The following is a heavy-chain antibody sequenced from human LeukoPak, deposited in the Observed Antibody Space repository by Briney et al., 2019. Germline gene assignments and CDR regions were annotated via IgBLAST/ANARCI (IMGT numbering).Heavy chain of an antibody. CDR3: ARDTPPARRNYYYYMDV. J-gene: IGHJ6*03. Sequence: GASVKVSCKASGYTFTGYYMHWVRQAPGQGLEWMGWINPNSGGTNYAQKFQGRVTMTRDTSISTAYMELSRLRSDDTAVYYCARDTPPARRNYYYYMDVWGKGTTVTISS. V-gene: IGHV1-2*02. CDR2: INPNSGGT. D-gene: IGHD2-15*01. CDR1: GYTFTGYY.